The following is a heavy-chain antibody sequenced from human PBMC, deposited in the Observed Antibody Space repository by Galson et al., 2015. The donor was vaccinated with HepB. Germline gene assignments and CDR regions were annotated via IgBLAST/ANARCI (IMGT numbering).Heavy chain of an antibody. CDR3: AMDSFTSYYGSGTPRGAFDI. D-gene: IGHD3-10*01. J-gene: IGHJ3*02. CDR2: FDPEDGEI. V-gene: IGHV1-24*01. Sequence: SVKVSCKVSGYSLTESSMYWVRQAPGKGLEWMGDFDPEDGEIVYAQKFQGRVSMTEDTSAETAYLELSSLRSADTAVYYCAMDSFTSYYGSGTPRGAFDIWSQGTMVTVSS. CDR1: GYSLTESS.